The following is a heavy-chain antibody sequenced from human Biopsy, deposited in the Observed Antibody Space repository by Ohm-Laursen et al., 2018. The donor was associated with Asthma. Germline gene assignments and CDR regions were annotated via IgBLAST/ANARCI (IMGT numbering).Heavy chain of an antibody. CDR1: GFSFSDFA. CDR3: VRDGTDDAFDI. Sequence: SLRLSCAAFGFSFSDFAIHWVRQAPGKGLEWVGVISKDASTQDYADSVKGRFTMARDNSKNTLDLQMNSLREEDTVVYYCVRDGTDDAFDIWGQGTVVSVSS. D-gene: IGHD1-1*01. J-gene: IGHJ3*02. V-gene: IGHV3-30*01. CDR2: ISKDASTQ.